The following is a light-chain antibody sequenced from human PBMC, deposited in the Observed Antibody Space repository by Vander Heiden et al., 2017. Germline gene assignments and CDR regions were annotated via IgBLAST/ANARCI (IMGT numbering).Light chain of an antibody. CDR1: QDISNY. J-gene: IGKJ4*01. CDR2: DAS. V-gene: IGKV1-33*01. Sequence: DIQMTPSPSSLSASVGDRVTITCQASQDISNYLNWYQQKPGKAPKLLIYDASNLETGVPSRFSGSGSGTDFTFTISSLQPEDIATYYCQQYDNRLTFGGGTKVEIK. CDR3: QQYDNRLT.